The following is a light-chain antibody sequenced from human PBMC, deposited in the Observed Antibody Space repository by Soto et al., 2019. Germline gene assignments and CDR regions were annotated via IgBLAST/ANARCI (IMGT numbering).Light chain of an antibody. CDR3: SSYTSSRTHVV. CDR2: DVS. CDR1: SADVGGYNF. V-gene: IGLV2-14*03. J-gene: IGLJ2*01. Sequence: QSALTQPASVSGSPGQSITISCTGTSADVGGYNFVSWYQHHPGKAPKLIIYDVSNRPSGVSNRFSGSKSGNTASLTISGLQAEDEADYXCSSYTSSRTHVVFGGGTKLTVL.